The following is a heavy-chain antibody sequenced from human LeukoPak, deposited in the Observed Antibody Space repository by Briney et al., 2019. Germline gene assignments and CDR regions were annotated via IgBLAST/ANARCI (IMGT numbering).Heavy chain of an antibody. J-gene: IGHJ6*03. CDR3: ARERPYYDFWSGYSVYYYYYMDV. V-gene: IGHV1-46*01. CDR1: GYTFTSYY. CDR2: INPSGGST. D-gene: IGHD3-3*01. Sequence: VSVKVSCKASGYTFTSYYMHWVRQAPGQGLEWMGIINPSGGSTSYAQKFQGRVTMTRDTSTSTVYMELSSLRSEDTAVYYCARERPYYDFWSGYSVYYYYYMDVWGKGTTVTVSS.